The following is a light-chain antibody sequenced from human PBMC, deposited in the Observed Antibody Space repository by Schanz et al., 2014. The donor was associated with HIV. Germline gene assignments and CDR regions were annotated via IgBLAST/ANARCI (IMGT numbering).Light chain of an antibody. CDR1: SSDVGGYNL. CDR2: EIS. V-gene: IGLV2-23*02. J-gene: IGLJ2*01. Sequence: QSALTQPASVSGSPGQSITISCTGTSSDVGGYNLLSWYQQYPGKAPKLMIYEISKWPSGVSNRFSGSKSGNTASLTISGLQAEDEADYYCCSYTGSGTLVFGGGTKLTVL. CDR3: CSYTGSGTLV.